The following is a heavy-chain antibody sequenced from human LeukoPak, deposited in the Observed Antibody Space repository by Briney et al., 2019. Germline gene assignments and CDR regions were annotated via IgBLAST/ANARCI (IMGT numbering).Heavy chain of an antibody. V-gene: IGHV3-13*01. CDR3: ARGRWRSQAFDI. CDR1: GFIFSNYG. J-gene: IGHJ3*02. Sequence: GGSLRLSCAASGFIFSNYGMHWVRQATGKGLEWVSAIGTAGDTYYPGSVKGRFTISRENAKNSLYLQMNSLRAGDTAVYYCARGRWRSQAFDIWGQRTMVTVSS. CDR2: IGTAGDT. D-gene: IGHD4-23*01.